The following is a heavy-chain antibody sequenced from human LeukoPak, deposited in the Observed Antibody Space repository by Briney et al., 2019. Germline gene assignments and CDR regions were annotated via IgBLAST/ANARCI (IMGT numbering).Heavy chain of an antibody. D-gene: IGHD6-13*01. V-gene: IGHV3-20*04. Sequence: GGSLRLSCAASGFTFDDYGLTWVRQAPGKGLEWVSGINWNGVSTGYADSVKGRFTISRDNAKNSLYLQMNSLRAEDTAVYYCAREGGQQLGAFDIWGQGTMVTVSS. J-gene: IGHJ3*02. CDR1: GFTFDDYG. CDR2: INWNGVST. CDR3: AREGGQQLGAFDI.